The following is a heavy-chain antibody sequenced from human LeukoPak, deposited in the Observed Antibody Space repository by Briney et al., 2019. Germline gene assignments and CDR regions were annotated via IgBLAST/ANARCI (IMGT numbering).Heavy chain of an antibody. J-gene: IGHJ1*01. V-gene: IGHV4-30-4*07. CDR1: GGSISSGGYS. D-gene: IGHD6-13*01. CDR3: ARRSSSWYSQYFQH. CDR2: IYYSGST. Sequence: SETLSLTCAVSGGSISSGGYSWSWIRQPPGKGLEWIGYIYYSGSTYYNPSLKSRVTISVDTSKNQFSLKLSSVTAADTAVYYCARRSSSWYSQYFQHWGQGTLVTVSS.